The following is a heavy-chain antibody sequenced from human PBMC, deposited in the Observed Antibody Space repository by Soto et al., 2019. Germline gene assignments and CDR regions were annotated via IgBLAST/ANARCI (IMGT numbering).Heavy chain of an antibody. J-gene: IGHJ4*02. D-gene: IGHD3-3*01. CDR3: ARLDFWSGYYLYDY. Sequence: SETLSLSCAVYGGSFSGYYWSWIRQPPGKGLEWIGYIYHSGSTNYNPSLKSRVTISVDTSKNQFSLELSSVTAADTAVYYCARLDFWSGYYLYDYWGQGTLVTVSS. CDR2: IYHSGST. CDR1: GGSFSGYY. V-gene: IGHV4-34*01.